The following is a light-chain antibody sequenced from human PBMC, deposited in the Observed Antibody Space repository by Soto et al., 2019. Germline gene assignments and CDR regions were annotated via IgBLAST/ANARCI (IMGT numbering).Light chain of an antibody. Sequence: EKALTTSPVTLSLSRGESTTHSCRASQSVSSNLAWYQQRPGQAPLLLIYGASTSASGVTDRFSGSGSGTEFILTIRSPQSKDSAVYYCKQYDVWAALSFGGGTKVDIK. J-gene: IGKJ4*01. CDR1: QSVSSN. V-gene: IGKV3-15*01. CDR2: GAS. CDR3: KQYDVWAALS.